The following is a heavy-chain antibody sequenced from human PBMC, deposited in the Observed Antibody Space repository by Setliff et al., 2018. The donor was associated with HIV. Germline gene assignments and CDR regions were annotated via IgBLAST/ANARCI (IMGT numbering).Heavy chain of an antibody. J-gene: IGHJ6*02. CDR1: GYSFTNYW. CDR3: ARHEAGGGMDV. V-gene: IGHV5-10-1*01. D-gene: IGHD3-10*01. Sequence: PGESLKISCKGSGYSFTNYWISWVRQMPGKGLEWTGRIDPTDSYINYSPSFQGHVTISADKSISSAYLQWSSLKASDTAMYYCARHEAGGGMDVWGQGTTVTVSS. CDR2: IDPTDSYI.